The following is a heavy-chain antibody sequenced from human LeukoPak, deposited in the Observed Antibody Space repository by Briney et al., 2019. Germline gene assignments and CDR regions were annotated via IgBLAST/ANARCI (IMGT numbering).Heavy chain of an antibody. V-gene: IGHV1-69*10. CDR3: ARTKTTDTSNWTRDYYYYYMDV. Sequence: SVKVSCKASGGSISSYAISWLRQAPGQGLEWMGGIIPIFGISDYAQNFQDRVTITADKSTSTVYLELRSLRPEDTAVYYCARTKTTDTSNWTRDYYYYYMDVWGKGTSVTVSS. D-gene: IGHD1-14*01. CDR2: IIPIFGIS. J-gene: IGHJ6*03. CDR1: GGSISSYA.